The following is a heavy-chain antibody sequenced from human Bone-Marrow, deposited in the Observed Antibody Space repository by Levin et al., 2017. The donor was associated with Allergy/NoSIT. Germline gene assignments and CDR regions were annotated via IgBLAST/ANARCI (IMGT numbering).Heavy chain of an antibody. CDR3: VKDCGSCNSWGDDFEY. V-gene: IGHV3-74*03. Sequence: QTGGSLRLSCTASGFNFRDSWMHWVRQGPGKGLLWVARINEYATTISYADSVKGRFTISRDDAKDMVYLQMDSLTVDDTGVYYCVKDCGSCNSWGDDFEYWGQGTLVTVSS. D-gene: IGHD3-16*01. J-gene: IGHJ4*02. CDR2: INEYATTI. CDR1: GFNFRDSW.